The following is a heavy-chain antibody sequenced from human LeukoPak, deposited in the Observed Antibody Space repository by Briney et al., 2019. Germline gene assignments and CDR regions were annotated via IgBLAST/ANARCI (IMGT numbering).Heavy chain of an antibody. J-gene: IGHJ6*03. V-gene: IGHV3-48*04. CDR3: ARDWIQLSTQGYYYYYYMDV. Sequence: GGSLRLSCAASGFTFSSYSMNWVRQAPGKGLEWVSYISSSSSTIYYADSVKGRFTISRDNAKNSLYLQMNSLRAEDTAVYYCARDWIQLSTQGYYYYYYMDVWGKGTTVTVSS. D-gene: IGHD5-18*01. CDR2: ISSSSSTI. CDR1: GFTFSSYS.